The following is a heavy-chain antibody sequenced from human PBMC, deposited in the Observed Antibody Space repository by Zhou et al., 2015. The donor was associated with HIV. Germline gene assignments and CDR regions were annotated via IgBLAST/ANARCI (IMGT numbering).Heavy chain of an antibody. CDR2: ISTSGTTI. Sequence: QVQLVEAGGGLVKPGGSLRLSCATSGFTFSGYYMNWIRQVPGKGLEWVSYISTSGTTIFYADSVQGRFTISRDNARNSLYLQMNSLRAEDTAVYYCARGVPPXFTILGHYTDVWGKGTTVTVSS. J-gene: IGHJ6*03. D-gene: IGHD3-3*01. CDR1: GFTFSGYY. V-gene: IGHV3-11*04. CDR3: ARGVPPXFTILGHYTDV.